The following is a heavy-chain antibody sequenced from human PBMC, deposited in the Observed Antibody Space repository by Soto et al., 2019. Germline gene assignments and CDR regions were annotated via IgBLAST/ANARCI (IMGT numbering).Heavy chain of an antibody. D-gene: IGHD3-22*01. V-gene: IGHV3-48*03. CDR2: ISYTGSTI. CDR3: ARGLRIYYDRSGLHY. Sequence: LXLFCAGSGFAFSNYEMNWFRQTPGKGLEWVSYISYTGSTIYYADSVRGRFTISRDNSKNSLYLQMNSLRAEDTAVYYCARGLRIYYDRSGLHYWGQGTLVTVSS. CDR1: GFAFSNYE. J-gene: IGHJ4*02.